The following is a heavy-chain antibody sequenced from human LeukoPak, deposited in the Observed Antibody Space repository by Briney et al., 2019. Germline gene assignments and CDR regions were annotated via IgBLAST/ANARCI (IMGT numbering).Heavy chain of an antibody. V-gene: IGHV5-51*01. CDR1: GYSFTSYW. D-gene: IGHD3-10*01. CDR2: IYPGDSDT. Sequence: GESLKISRKGSGYSFTSYWIGWVRQMPGKGLEWMRIIYPGDSDTRYSPSFQGQVTISADKSISTAYLQWSSLKASDTAMYYCARRGRVVRGVNYFDYWGQGTLVTVSS. J-gene: IGHJ4*02. CDR3: ARRGRVVRGVNYFDY.